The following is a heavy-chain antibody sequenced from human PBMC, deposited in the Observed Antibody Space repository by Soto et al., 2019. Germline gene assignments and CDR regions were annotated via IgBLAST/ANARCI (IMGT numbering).Heavy chain of an antibody. V-gene: IGHV3-13*01. CDR2: IGTAGDT. CDR3: ARAGYGSGSYYNSYYFDY. J-gene: IGHJ4*02. Sequence: PGGSLRLSCAASGFTFSSYDMHWVRQATGKGLEWVSAIGTAGDTYYPGSVKGRFTISRENAKNSLYLQMNSLRAGDTAVYYCARAGYGSGSYYNSYYFDYWGQGTLVTVSS. D-gene: IGHD3-10*01. CDR1: GFTFSSYD.